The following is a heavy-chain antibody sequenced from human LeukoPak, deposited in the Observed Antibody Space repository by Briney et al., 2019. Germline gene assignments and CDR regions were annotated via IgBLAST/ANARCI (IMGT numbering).Heavy chain of an antibody. J-gene: IGHJ4*02. D-gene: IGHD6-25*01. CDR3: GGRGSGEQKFDY. CDR2: IYPGDSDT. V-gene: IGHV5-51*01. Sequence: GESLKISCKGSGYRPTTYWIAWVRQMPGKGLEWIGIIYPGDSDTRYSPSFQGQVTISADKSINTAYSQWSSLKTSDTATYYCGGRGSGEQKFDYWGQGTLVTVSS. CDR1: GYRPTTYW.